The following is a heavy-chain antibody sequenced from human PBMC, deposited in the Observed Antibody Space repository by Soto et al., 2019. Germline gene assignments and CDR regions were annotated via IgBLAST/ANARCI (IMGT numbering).Heavy chain of an antibody. V-gene: IGHV3-23*01. CDR2: ISVSGGNT. CDR1: GITLSSYA. CDR3: AVSPVIEDV. J-gene: IGHJ6*02. Sequence: GGSLRLACAASGITLSSYAMSWVRQAPGKGLEWVSAISVSGGNTDYADSVKGRFTISRDNSKNTLYLQMNSLRAEDTAVYYCAVSPVIEDVWGQGTTVTVSS.